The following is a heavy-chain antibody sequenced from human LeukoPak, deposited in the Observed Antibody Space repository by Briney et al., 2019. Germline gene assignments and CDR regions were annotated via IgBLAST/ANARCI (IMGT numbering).Heavy chain of an antibody. J-gene: IGHJ1*01. CDR3: ARVDFYYDSSGYVGEYFQH. CDR1: GFTFNSYY. V-gene: IGHV3-11*01. D-gene: IGHD3-22*01. Sequence: KPGGSLRLSCAASGFTFNSYYMSWIRQAPGKGLEWVSYISSSATNIQYADSVKGRFTISRDNAKNSLFLQMNSLRAEATAVYYCARVDFYYDSSGYVGEYFQHWGQGILVTVSS. CDR2: ISSSATNI.